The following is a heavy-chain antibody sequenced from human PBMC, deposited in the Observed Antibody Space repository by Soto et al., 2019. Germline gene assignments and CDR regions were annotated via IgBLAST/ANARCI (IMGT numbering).Heavy chain of an antibody. D-gene: IGHD3-3*01. V-gene: IGHV3-30*18. Sequence: GGSLRLSCAASGFTFSSYGMHWVRQAPGKGLEWVAVISYDGSNKYYADSVKGRFTISRDNSKNTLYLQMNSLRAEDTAVYYCAKDPRRMDDFWSGYYLYFDYWGQGTLVTVSS. CDR2: ISYDGSNK. J-gene: IGHJ4*02. CDR1: GFTFSSYG. CDR3: AKDPRRMDDFWSGYYLYFDY.